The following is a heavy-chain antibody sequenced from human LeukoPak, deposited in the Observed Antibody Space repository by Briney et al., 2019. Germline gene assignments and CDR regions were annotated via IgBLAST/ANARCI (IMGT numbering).Heavy chain of an antibody. D-gene: IGHD3-16*01. V-gene: IGHV1-46*01. Sequence: ASVKVSCKASGYTFTSYYMHWVRQAPGQGLEWMGIINPSGGSTSYAQKFQGRVTMTRDMSTSTGYMELSSLRSDDTAVYYCARGRSGFGLRLGERYYSYYYMDVWDKGTTVTVSS. CDR2: INPSGGST. CDR1: GYTFTSYY. CDR3: ARGRSGFGLRLGERYYSYYYMDV. J-gene: IGHJ6*03.